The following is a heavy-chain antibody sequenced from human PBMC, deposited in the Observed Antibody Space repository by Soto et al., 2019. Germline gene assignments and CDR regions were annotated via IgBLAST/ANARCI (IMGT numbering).Heavy chain of an antibody. CDR1: GFTFSSYA. Sequence: GGSLRLSCAASGFTFSSYAIHWVRQAPGKGLEWVAVISYDGSNKYYADSVKGRFTMSRDNSKNTLYLQMNSLRAEDTAVYYCARSGWIVATPYGMDVWGQGTTVTVSS. J-gene: IGHJ6*02. CDR2: ISYDGSNK. D-gene: IGHD5-12*01. V-gene: IGHV3-30-3*01. CDR3: ARSGWIVATPYGMDV.